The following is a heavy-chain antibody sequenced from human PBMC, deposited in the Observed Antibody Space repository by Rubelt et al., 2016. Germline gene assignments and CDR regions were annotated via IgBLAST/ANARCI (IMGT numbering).Heavy chain of an antibody. Sequence: QVQLVQSGAEVKKPGSSVKVSCKASGGTFSSYAISWVRQAPGQGLEWMGGIIPIFATPTYAQKFQGRVTITADESTTTTYMELSSLRAEDTAMYFCARWGRSSSYYYYYGMEVWGQGTTVTVSS. J-gene: IGHJ6*02. CDR2: IIPIFATP. D-gene: IGHD6-6*01. CDR1: GGTFSSYA. V-gene: IGHV1-69*01. CDR3: ARWGRSSSYYYYYGMEV.